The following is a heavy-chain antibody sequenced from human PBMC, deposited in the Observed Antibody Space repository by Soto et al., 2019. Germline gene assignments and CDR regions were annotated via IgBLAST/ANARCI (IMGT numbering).Heavy chain of an antibody. D-gene: IGHD2-2*01. CDR2: INPNSGGT. CDR1: GYTFTGYY. J-gene: IGHJ6*02. CDR3: AIEMGTLRERSTYYYYYGMDV. V-gene: IGHV1-2*04. Sequence: ASVKVSCKASGYTFTGYYMHWVRQAPGQGLEWMGWINPNSGGTNYAQKYQGWVTMTRDTSISTAYMELSRLRSDDTAVYYCAIEMGTLRERSTYYYYYGMDVWGQGTTVTVSS.